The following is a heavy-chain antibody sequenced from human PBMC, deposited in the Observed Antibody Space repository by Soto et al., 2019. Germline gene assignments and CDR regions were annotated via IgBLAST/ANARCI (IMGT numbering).Heavy chain of an antibody. CDR2: IKHSGST. CDR1: GGSFSGYY. V-gene: IGHV4-34*01. J-gene: IGHJ6*02. CDR3: ARGSITIFGVVPHAMDV. Sequence: SETLSLTCAVYGGSFSGYYWSWIRQPPGKGLEWIGEIKHSGSTNYNPSLKSRVTISVDTSKNQFSLKLSSVTAADTAVYYCARGSITIFGVVPHAMDVWGQGTTVTVSS. D-gene: IGHD3-3*01.